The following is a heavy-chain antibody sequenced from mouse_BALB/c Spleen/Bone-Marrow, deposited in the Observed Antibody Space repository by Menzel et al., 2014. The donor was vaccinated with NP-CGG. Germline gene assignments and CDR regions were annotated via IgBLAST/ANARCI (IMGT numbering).Heavy chain of an antibody. J-gene: IGHJ3*01. CDR1: GYTFTSYY. CDR3: TREGDSPFAY. CDR2: INPSNGGT. Sequence: VKLVESGAELVKPGASVKLSCKASGYTFTSYYMYWVKQRPGQGLEWIGEINPSNGGTTFNEKFKSKATLTVDKSSSTAYMHLSSLTSEDSAVYDCTREGDSPFAYWGQGTLVTVSA. D-gene: IGHD2-13*01. V-gene: IGHV1S81*02.